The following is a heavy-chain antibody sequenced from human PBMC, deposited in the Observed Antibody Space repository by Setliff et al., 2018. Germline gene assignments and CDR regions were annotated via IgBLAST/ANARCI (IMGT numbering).Heavy chain of an antibody. V-gene: IGHV3-7*01. CDR1: GFTFSSYW. CDR2: TKEDGSEK. D-gene: IGHD3-10*01. J-gene: IGHJ6*02. CDR3: ARDGVFYAMDV. Sequence: TGGSLRLSCAASGFTFSSYWMAWVRQAPGKGLEWVANTKEDGSEKYYVDSVKGRFTISRDNAKYSLYLQMNSLRAEDTALYYCARDGVFYAMDVWGRGTTVTVSS.